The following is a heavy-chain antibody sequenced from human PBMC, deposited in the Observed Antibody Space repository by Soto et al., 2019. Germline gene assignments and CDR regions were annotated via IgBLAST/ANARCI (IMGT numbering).Heavy chain of an antibody. Sequence: EVQLLESGGGLVQPGGSLRLSCAASGFTFSSYAMSWVRQAPGKGLEWVSAISGSGGSTYYADSVKGRFTISRDNSKNTLYLQMNSLRAEDTAVYYCAKDGGYCSGGSCYSFDYWGQGTLVTVS. J-gene: IGHJ4*02. CDR3: AKDGGYCSGGSCYSFDY. D-gene: IGHD2-15*01. V-gene: IGHV3-23*01. CDR2: ISGSGGST. CDR1: GFTFSSYA.